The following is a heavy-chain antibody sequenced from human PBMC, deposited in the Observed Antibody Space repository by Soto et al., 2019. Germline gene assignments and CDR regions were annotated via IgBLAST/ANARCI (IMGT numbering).Heavy chain of an antibody. D-gene: IGHD4-17*01. CDR2: IYYSGST. CDR3: AREDDYGDYERYFDY. Sequence: SETLSLTCTVSGGSISSYYWSWIRQPPGKGLEWIGYIYYSGSTNYNPSLKSRVTISVDTSKNQFSLKLSSVTAADTAVYYCAREDDYGDYERYFDYWGQGTLVTVSS. J-gene: IGHJ4*02. V-gene: IGHV4-59*01. CDR1: GGSISSYY.